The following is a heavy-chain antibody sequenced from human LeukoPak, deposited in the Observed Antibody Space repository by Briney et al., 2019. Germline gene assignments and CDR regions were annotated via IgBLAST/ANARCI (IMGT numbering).Heavy chain of an antibody. CDR2: INPSGGST. D-gene: IGHD5-24*01. V-gene: IGHV1-46*01. J-gene: IGHJ4*02. CDR3: ARDLGLRDGYSYYFDY. CDR1: GYTFTSYY. Sequence: ASVKVSCKASGYTFTSYYMHWVRQAPGQGLEWMGIINPSGGSTSYAQKFQGRVTMTRDTSTSTVYMELSSPRSEDTAVYYCARDLGLRDGYSYYFDYWGQGTLVTVSS.